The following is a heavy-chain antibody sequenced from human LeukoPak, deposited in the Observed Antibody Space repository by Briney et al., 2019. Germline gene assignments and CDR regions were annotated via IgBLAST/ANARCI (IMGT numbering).Heavy chain of an antibody. J-gene: IGHJ4*02. CDR1: GGSISSSTYS. V-gene: IGHV4-39*01. CDR2: IYYSGST. Sequence: SETLSLTCTVSGGSISSSTYSWDYIRQPPGKGLEWIGTIYYSGSTYYSSSLKSRVTMSVDTSKNQLSLKLNSVAAADTAVYYCARHGYDSSGYHLHRPFDYWGQGALVTVSS. CDR3: ARHGYDSSGYHLHRPFDY. D-gene: IGHD3-22*01.